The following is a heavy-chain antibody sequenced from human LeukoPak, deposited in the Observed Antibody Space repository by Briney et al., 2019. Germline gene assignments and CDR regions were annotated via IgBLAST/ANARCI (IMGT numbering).Heavy chain of an antibody. J-gene: IGHJ4*02. D-gene: IGHD3-22*01. V-gene: IGHV3-23*01. CDR1: GFTFSSYG. Sequence: PGGSLRLSCAASGFTFSSYGMSWVRQAPGKGLEWVSGISGSGDNTYYADSVKGRFTISRDNSKNTLYVQVNSLGTEDTAAYHCAKGSYYDSSGSFYFDYWGQGTLVTVSS. CDR3: AKGSYYDSSGSFYFDY. CDR2: ISGSGDNT.